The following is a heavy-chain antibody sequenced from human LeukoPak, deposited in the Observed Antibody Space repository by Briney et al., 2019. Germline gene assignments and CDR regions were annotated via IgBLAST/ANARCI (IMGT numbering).Heavy chain of an antibody. D-gene: IGHD3-3*01. Sequence: PGGSLRLSCAASGFTFSTYVMHWVRQAPGKGLDWVAIIWHDGTNKYYADSVKGRFTISRDNSKNTLYLQMNSLRAEDTAVYYCARDLRLAYYDFWSGSHYYYGMDVWGQGTTVTVSS. CDR3: ARDLRLAYYDFWSGSHYYYGMDV. J-gene: IGHJ6*02. V-gene: IGHV3-33*01. CDR2: IWHDGTNK. CDR1: GFTFSTYV.